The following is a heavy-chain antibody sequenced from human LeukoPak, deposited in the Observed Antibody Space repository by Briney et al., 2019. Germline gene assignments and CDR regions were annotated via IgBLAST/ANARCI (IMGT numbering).Heavy chain of an antibody. CDR1: NGSISTTY. J-gene: IGHJ5*02. V-gene: IGHV4-59*01. CDR2: IHYSGNT. D-gene: IGHD6-19*01. CDR3: ARGGWFHDR. Sequence: PLETLSLTCSVSNGSISTTYWSWIRQPPGKGLEWIGNIHYSGNTNYNSSLKSRVTISVDTSKNQFSLKMISVTTADTAVYFCARGGWFHDRWGQGTLVTVSS.